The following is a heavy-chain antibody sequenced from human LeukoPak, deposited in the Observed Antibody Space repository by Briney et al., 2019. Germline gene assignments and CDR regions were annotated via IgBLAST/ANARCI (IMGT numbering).Heavy chain of an antibody. J-gene: IGHJ4*02. D-gene: IGHD3-16*01. CDR1: GFTFSNYW. Sequence: GSLRLSCAASGFTFSNYWMSWVRQAPGKGLEWVANIKPDGSEKYYVDSVKGRFTISRDNAETSLYLQMNSLRAEDTAVYYCARVWGYWGQGTLVTVSS. CDR2: IKPDGSEK. CDR3: ARVWGY. V-gene: IGHV3-7*01.